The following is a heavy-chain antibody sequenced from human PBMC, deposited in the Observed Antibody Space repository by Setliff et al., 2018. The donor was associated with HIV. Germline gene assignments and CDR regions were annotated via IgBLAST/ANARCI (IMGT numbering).Heavy chain of an antibody. Sequence: GGSLRLSCAASGFNVSPYTLTWVRQVPGKGLEWVSSISANSIHVYYAESLKGRFTISRDNAKNSLYLQMNSLRVEDTAMYYCTSQGQNTFNIWGQGTMVTV. CDR3: TSQGQNTFNI. J-gene: IGHJ3*02. CDR2: ISANSIHV. V-gene: IGHV3-21*06. CDR1: GFNVSPYT.